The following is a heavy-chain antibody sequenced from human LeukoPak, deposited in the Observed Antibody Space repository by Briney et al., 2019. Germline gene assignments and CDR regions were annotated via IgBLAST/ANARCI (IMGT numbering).Heavy chain of an antibody. CDR2: INSDGSST. D-gene: IGHD3-22*01. V-gene: IGHV3-74*01. CDR1: GLTFSSYW. J-gene: IGHJ4*02. CDR3: ARAYDSSGYYDY. Sequence: GGSLRLSCAASGLTFSSYWLHWVRQAPGKGLVWVSRINSDGSSTSYADSVKGRFTISRDNAKNTLYLQMNSLRAEDTAVYYCARAYDSSGYYDYWGQGTLVTVSS.